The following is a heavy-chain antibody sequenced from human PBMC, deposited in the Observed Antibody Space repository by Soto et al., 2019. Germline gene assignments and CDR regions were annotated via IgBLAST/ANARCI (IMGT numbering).Heavy chain of an antibody. CDR3: AHTPGHPYYYYYGMDV. J-gene: IGHJ6*02. V-gene: IGHV2-5*01. CDR1: GFSLSTSGVG. D-gene: IGHD1-1*01. CDR2: IYWNDDK. Sequence: QSGPTLVNPTQTLTPTCTFSGFSLSTSGVGVGWIRQPPGKALEWLALIYWNDDKRYSPSLKSRLTITKDTSKNQVVLTMTNMDPVDTATYYCAHTPGHPYYYYYGMDVWGQGTTVTVSS.